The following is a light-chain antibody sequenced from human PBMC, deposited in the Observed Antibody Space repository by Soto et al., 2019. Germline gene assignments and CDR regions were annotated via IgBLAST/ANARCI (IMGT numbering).Light chain of an antibody. CDR3: QQYNNWPPVT. J-gene: IGKJ1*01. V-gene: IGKV3-15*01. CDR1: RSVSSS. CDR2: GAS. Sequence: EIVMTQSPATLSVSPGERATLSCMASRSVSSSLAWYQHKPGQAPRLLIYGASTRATGIPARFSGSGSGTEFTLTISSLQSEDFAVYYCQQYNNWPPVTFGQGTKVDIK.